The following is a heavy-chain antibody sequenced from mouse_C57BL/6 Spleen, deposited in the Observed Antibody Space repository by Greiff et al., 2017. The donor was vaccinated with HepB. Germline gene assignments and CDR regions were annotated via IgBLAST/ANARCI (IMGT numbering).Heavy chain of an antibody. CDR3: ARGVRYYGSSFDY. CDR1: GYTFTSYW. J-gene: IGHJ2*01. V-gene: IGHV1-50*01. Sequence: QVQLQQPGAELVKPGASVKLSCKASGYTFTSYWMQWVKQRPGQGLEWIGEIDPSDSYTNYNQKFKGKATLTVDTSSSTAYMQLSSLTSEDSAVYYCARGVRYYGSSFDYWGQGTTLTVSS. D-gene: IGHD1-1*01. CDR2: IDPSDSYT.